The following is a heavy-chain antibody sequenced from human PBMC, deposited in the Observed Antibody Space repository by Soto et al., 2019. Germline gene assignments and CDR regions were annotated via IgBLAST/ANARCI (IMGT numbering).Heavy chain of an antibody. CDR2: ISYDGSNK. CDR3: ARDSGLRAYDY. D-gene: IGHD4-17*01. J-gene: IGHJ4*02. Sequence: QVQLVESGGGVVQPGRSLRLSCAAYGFTFSSYAMHWVRQAPGKGLEWVAVISYDGSNKYYADSVKGRFTISRDNSKNTLYLQMNSLRAEDTAVYYCARDSGLRAYDYWGQGTLVTVSS. V-gene: IGHV3-30-3*01. CDR1: GFTFSSYA.